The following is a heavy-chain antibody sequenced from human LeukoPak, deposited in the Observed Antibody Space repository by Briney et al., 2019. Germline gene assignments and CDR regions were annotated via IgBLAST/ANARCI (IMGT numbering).Heavy chain of an antibody. CDR1: GLTFRSYS. D-gene: IGHD5-18*01. V-gene: IGHV3-48*02. J-gene: IGHJ4*02. CDR3: AREGIQLWLFFDY. CDR2: ISKSSDTI. Sequence: GGSLRLSCAASGLTFRSYSMNWVRQAPGKGLEWVSYISKSSDTIKYADSVKGRFTISRDNAKNSLYLQMNSLRDEDTAVYYCAREGIQLWLFFDYWGRGTLVTVSS.